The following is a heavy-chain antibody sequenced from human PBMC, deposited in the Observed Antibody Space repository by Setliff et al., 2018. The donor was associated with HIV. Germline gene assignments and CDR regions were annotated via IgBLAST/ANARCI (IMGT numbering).Heavy chain of an antibody. Sequence: GGSLRLSCAASGFTFGSQWMHWVRQAPGKGLVWVSRISPDGSVINYAGSAKGRFTISRDNAKNTLYLQMNSLRPEDTALYFCAKDYGDGHNWGAFDIWGQGIMVTVSS. V-gene: IGHV3-74*01. CDR3: AKDYGDGHNWGAFDI. J-gene: IGHJ3*02. D-gene: IGHD1-1*01. CDR2: ISPDGSVI. CDR1: GFTFGSQW.